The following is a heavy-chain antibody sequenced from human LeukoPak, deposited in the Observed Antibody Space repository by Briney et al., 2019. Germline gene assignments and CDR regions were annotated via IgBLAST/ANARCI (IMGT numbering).Heavy chain of an antibody. D-gene: IGHD3-3*01. CDR1: GYTFTSYD. CDR2: MNPNSGNT. J-gene: IGHJ6*02. CDR3: ARPPPRITIFGVVITYYYYYGMDV. V-gene: IGHV1-8*01. Sequence: ASVKVSCKASGYTFTSYDINWVRQATGQGLEWMGWMNPNSGNTGYAQKFQGRVTMTRNTSISTAYMELSSLRSEDTAVYYCARPPPRITIFGVVITYYYYYGMDVWGQGTTVTVSS.